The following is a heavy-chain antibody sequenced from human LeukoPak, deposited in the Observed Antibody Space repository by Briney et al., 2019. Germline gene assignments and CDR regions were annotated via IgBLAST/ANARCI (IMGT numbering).Heavy chain of an antibody. CDR3: ARYDSSGYLFDY. CDR1: GYTFTSYY. Sequence: ASVKVSCKASGYTFTSYYMHWVRQAPGQGLEWMGIINPSGGSTSYAQKFQGRVTMTRDTSTSTVYMELSSLRSDDTAVYYCARYDSSGYLFDYWGQGTLVTVSS. V-gene: IGHV1-46*01. J-gene: IGHJ4*02. CDR2: INPSGGST. D-gene: IGHD3-22*01.